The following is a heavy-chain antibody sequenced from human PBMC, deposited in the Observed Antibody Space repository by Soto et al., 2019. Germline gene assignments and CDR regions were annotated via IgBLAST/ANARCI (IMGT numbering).Heavy chain of an antibody. CDR3: ASRYCPSSSCNWIGNY. D-gene: IGHD2-2*01. J-gene: IGHJ4*02. CDR2: VYNNGNT. Sequence: QLQLQESGPGLVKPSETLSLTCTVSGGAISSSGYYCGWIRQPPGKGLEWIGSVYNNGNTYHSPALKGRVTITLDTSKNHFSLKVSSATAADTAIYYCASRYCPSSSCNWIGNYWGQGTLVTVSS. CDR1: GGAISSSGYY. V-gene: IGHV4-39*02.